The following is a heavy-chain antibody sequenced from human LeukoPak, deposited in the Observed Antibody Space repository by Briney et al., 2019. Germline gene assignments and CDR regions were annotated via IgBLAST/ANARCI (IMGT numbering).Heavy chain of an antibody. D-gene: IGHD5-18*01. V-gene: IGHV3-23*01. CDR1: GFTFSSYA. CDR3: ARDGDVDTAMVSPTPFDY. CDR2: ISGCGGST. Sequence: AGGSLRLSCAASGFTFSSYAMSWVRQAPGKGLEWVSAISGCGGSTYYADSVKGRFTISRDNSKNTLYLQMNSLRAEDTAVYYCARDGDVDTAMVSPTPFDYWGQGTLVTVSS. J-gene: IGHJ4*02.